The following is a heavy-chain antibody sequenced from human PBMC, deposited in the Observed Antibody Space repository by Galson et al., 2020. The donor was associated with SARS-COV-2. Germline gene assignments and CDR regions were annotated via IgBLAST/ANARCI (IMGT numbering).Heavy chain of an antibody. D-gene: IGHD6-13*01. V-gene: IGHV3-21*01. CDR2: ISSSSSYI. CDR3: AGPRSSRYGMGV. Sequence: GGSLRPPCQAPELTLRSYSMNWARKAPGKGLEWAHSISSSSSYIYYADSVKGRFTTTRDNAKNSLYLKMNSLRAEDPAVYYCAGPRSSRYGMGVWGQGTTVTVSS. J-gene: IGHJ6*02. CDR1: ELTLRSYS.